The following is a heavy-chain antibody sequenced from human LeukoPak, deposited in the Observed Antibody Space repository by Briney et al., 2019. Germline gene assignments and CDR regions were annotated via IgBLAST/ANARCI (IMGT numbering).Heavy chain of an antibody. CDR3: AKAYYYGSGRHAFDI. CDR2: ISGSGGNA. J-gene: IGHJ3*02. CDR1: GFIFSNYA. V-gene: IGHV3-23*01. D-gene: IGHD3-10*01. Sequence: GGSLRLSCAASGFIFSNYAMRWVRQAPGKGLEWVSGISGSGGNAYYADSVKGRFTIARDNSKNTLYLQMNSLRAEDTAVYYCAKAYYYGSGRHAFDIWGQGTMVTVSS.